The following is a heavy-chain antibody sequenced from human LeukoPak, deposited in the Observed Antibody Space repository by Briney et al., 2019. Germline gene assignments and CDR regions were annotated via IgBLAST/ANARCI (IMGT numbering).Heavy chain of an antibody. Sequence: PGASVQIFFKASGYTFTSYGITWVRQAPGQGLEWMGWISADNGKKDYAQKLQGRVGMTTDTSTSTAYMELRRLRSDDTAVYYCATAGSGGAHVNAFDIWGQGTVVTVSS. D-gene: IGHD4/OR15-4a*01. CDR1: GYTFTSYG. CDR2: ISADNGKK. V-gene: IGHV1-18*01. CDR3: ATAGSGGAHVNAFDI. J-gene: IGHJ3*02.